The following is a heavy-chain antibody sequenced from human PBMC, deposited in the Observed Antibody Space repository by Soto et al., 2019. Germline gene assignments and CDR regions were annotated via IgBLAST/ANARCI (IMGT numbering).Heavy chain of an antibody. Sequence: EVQLVESGGVVVQPGGSLRLSCAASGFTFDDYAMHWVRQAPGKGLEWVSLISWDGGSTYYADSVKGRFTISRDNSKNSLYLQMNSLRAEDTALYYCAKDTYDSSGWLGYWGQGTLVTVSS. CDR2: ISWDGGST. V-gene: IGHV3-43D*04. J-gene: IGHJ4*02. D-gene: IGHD3-22*01. CDR3: AKDTYDSSGWLGY. CDR1: GFTFDDYA.